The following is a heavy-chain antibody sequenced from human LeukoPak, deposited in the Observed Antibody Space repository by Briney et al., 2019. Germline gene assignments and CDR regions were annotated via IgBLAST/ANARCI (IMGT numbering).Heavy chain of an antibody. J-gene: IGHJ4*02. CDR2: IYYSGST. CDR3: ARDIVGASYFDY. V-gene: IGHV4-39*07. D-gene: IGHD1-26*01. CDR1: GGSISSSSYY. Sequence: SETLSLTCTVSGGSISSSSYYWGWIRQPPGKGLEWIGSIYYSGSTYYNPPLKSRVTISVDTSKNQFSLKLSSVTAADTAVYYCARDIVGASYFDYWGQGTLVTVSS.